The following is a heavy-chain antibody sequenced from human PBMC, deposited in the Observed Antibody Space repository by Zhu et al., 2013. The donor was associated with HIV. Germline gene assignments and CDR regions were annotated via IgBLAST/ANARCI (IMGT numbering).Heavy chain of an antibody. Sequence: QVQLVQSGAEVKKPGSSVKVSCKASGGTFSSYTISWVRQAPGQGLEWMGRIIPILGIANYAQKFQGRVTITADKSTSTAYMELSSLRSEDTAVYYCARGSLRDVVTANKYWYFDLWGRGTLVTVSS. J-gene: IGHJ2*01. CDR2: IIPILGIA. V-gene: IGHV1-69*02. CDR1: GGTFSSYT. CDR3: ARGSLRDVVTANKYWYFDL. D-gene: IGHD2-21*02.